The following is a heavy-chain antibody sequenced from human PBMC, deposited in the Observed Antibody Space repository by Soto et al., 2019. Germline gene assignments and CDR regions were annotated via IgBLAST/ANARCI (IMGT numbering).Heavy chain of an antibody. CDR2: MNAKSGDT. D-gene: IGHD3-16*01. CDR3: ARGNPFNYAGFDV. V-gene: IGHV1-8*01. Sequence: QAHLEQSGAELKRPGASVKVSCKASGYTFSYFDINWLRQASGQVPEGMGWMNAKSGDTFFPQRFQGKFNMTWDTSLSTAYMEVGSLTSDDTAIYYCARGNPFNYAGFDVWGQGTTVAVSS. J-gene: IGHJ6*02. CDR1: GYTFSYFD.